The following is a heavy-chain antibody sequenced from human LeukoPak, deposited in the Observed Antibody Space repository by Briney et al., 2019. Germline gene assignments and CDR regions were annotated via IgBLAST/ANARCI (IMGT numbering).Heavy chain of an antibody. CDR1: GLTFSTYA. V-gene: IGHV3-30*04. J-gene: IGHJ5*02. CDR3: ARGENWFDP. Sequence: GGSLRLSCAASGLTFSTYAMHWVRQAPGKGLEWVAMMSYDGNNKYYADSVKGRFTLSRDSSKNTLFLQMNSLTTEDTAVYYCARGENWFDPWGQGTLVTASS. CDR2: MSYDGNNK.